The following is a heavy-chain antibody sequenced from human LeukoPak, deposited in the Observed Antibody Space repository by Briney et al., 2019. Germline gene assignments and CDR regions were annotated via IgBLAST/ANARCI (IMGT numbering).Heavy chain of an antibody. D-gene: IGHD3-3*01. J-gene: IGHJ4*02. Sequence: SETLSLTCTVSGGSISSYYWSWIRQPPGKGLEWIGYIYYSGTTNYNPSLKSRVTISIDTSKNQFSLKLTSVTAADTAVYYCARDVFWRGSDYWGQGTLVTVSS. CDR3: ARDVFWRGSDY. V-gene: IGHV4-59*01. CDR1: GGSISSYY. CDR2: IYYSGTT.